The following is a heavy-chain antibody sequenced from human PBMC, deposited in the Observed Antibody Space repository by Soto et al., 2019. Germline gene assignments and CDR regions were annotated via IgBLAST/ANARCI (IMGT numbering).Heavy chain of an antibody. D-gene: IGHD5-18*01. V-gene: IGHV3-48*02. Sequence: PGGSLRLSCAASGFTFSTYIMNWVRQAPGKGLEWLAYITIRTGNIVYADSVRGRFTISADNAENSVFLQMNSLRDEDTAVYFCVRDRDLDRDMVHADLWGQGTLVTVSS. CDR3: VRDRDLDRDMVHADL. CDR2: ITIRTGNI. CDR1: GFTFSTYI. J-gene: IGHJ4*01.